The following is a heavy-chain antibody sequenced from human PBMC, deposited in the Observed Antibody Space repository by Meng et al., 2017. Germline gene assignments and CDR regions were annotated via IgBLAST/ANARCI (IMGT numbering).Heavy chain of an antibody. CDR2: IDYGGST. J-gene: IGHJ4*02. V-gene: IGHV4-61*01. Sequence: VRWEVWGPGLGRLSETLASTCTVSGDSVTVGSHYWSWIRPPPGKGLEWIGYIDYGGSTSYNPSLRSRVTISVDTSNNQFSLKLSSVTAADTAVFYCARTRGDYYFDYWGQGTLVTVSS. CDR3: ARTRGDYYFDY. CDR1: GDSVTVGSHY. D-gene: IGHD3-16*01.